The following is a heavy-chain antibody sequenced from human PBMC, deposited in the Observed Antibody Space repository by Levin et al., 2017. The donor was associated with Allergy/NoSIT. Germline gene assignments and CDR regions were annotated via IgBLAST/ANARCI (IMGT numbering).Heavy chain of an antibody. J-gene: IGHJ5*02. V-gene: IGHV3-11*01. CDR1: GFTFSDYY. Sequence: TGGSLRLSCAASGFTFSDYYMSWIRQAPGKGLEWVSYISSSGSTIYYADSVKGRFTISRDNAKNSLYLQMNSLRAEDTAVYYCARNLAAAGFPFDPWGQGTLVTVSS. CDR3: ARNLAAAGFPFDP. D-gene: IGHD6-13*01. CDR2: ISSSGSTI.